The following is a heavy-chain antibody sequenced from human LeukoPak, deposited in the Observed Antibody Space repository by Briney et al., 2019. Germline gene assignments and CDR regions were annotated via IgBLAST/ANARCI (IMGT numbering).Heavy chain of an antibody. CDR3: ARSYGSGSYYNGWFDP. Sequence: TLSPTCVVSGASPSSGGYSWSWTRHPPWKGLEWIGYIYHSGSTYYNPSLKSRVTISVDRSKNQFSLKLSSVTAADTAVYYWARSYGSGSYYNGWFDPWGQGTLVTVSS. V-gene: IGHV4-30-2*01. D-gene: IGHD3-10*01. CDR1: GASPSSGGYS. CDR2: IYHSGST. J-gene: IGHJ5*02.